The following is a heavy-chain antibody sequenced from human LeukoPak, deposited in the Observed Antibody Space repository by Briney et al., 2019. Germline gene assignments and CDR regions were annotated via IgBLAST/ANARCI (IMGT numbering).Heavy chain of an antibody. D-gene: IGHD3-10*01. CDR1: GGSISSYY. J-gene: IGHJ4*02. CDR2: IYTSGRT. Sequence: SETLSLTCTVSGGSISSYYRSWIRQPAGKGLEWIGRIYTSGRTNYNPYLKSRVTMSVDTSKNQFSLKLSSLTAADTAVYYCARGMYYCNSWFFDYWCQGTLVTVSS. CDR3: ARGMYYCNSWFFDY. V-gene: IGHV4-4*07.